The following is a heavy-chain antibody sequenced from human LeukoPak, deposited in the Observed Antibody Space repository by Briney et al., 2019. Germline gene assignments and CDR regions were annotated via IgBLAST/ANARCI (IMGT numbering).Heavy chain of an antibody. V-gene: IGHV1-46*01. D-gene: IGHD3-22*01. Sequence: GASVKVSCKASGYTFTGYYMHWVRQAPGQGLEWMGWINPSGGSTSYAQKFQGRVTMTRDMSTSTVYMELSSLRSEDTAVYYCARTYYYDSSGYSRGFDPWGQGTLVTVSS. J-gene: IGHJ5*02. CDR1: GYTFTGYY. CDR2: INPSGGST. CDR3: ARTYYYDSSGYSRGFDP.